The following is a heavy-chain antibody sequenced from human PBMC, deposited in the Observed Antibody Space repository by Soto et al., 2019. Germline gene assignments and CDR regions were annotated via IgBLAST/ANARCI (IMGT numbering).Heavy chain of an antibody. J-gene: IGHJ4*02. V-gene: IGHV3-23*01. CDR2: ISGSGSST. D-gene: IGHD6-6*01. Sequence: GSLRLSCAASGFIFSNYAMSWFRQSPGKGLEWVSFISGSGSSTYYADSVKGRFTISRGNSKNTLYLQMNSLRAEDAAVYYCVREASSSGLHLDHWGRGTLVTVSS. CDR3: VREASSSGLHLDH. CDR1: GFIFSNYA.